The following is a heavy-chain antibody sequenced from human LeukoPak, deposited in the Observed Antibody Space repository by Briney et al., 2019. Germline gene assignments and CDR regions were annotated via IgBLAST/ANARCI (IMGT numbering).Heavy chain of an antibody. J-gene: IGHJ4*02. Sequence: GGSLRLSCAASGFTVSSNDMSWVRQAPGKGLEWVSIIHSGGKTYYADSVKGRFTISRDNSKNTLYLQMNSLSGEDTAVYYCARDNRDSSAYHYWGQGTLVTVSS. CDR1: GFTVSSND. CDR3: ARDNRDSSAYHY. V-gene: IGHV3-66*01. D-gene: IGHD3-22*01. CDR2: IHSGGKT.